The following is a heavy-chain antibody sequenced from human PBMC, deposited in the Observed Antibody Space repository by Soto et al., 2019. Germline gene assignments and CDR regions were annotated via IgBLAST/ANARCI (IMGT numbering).Heavy chain of an antibody. CDR2: ISYDGSNK. J-gene: IGHJ4*02. Sequence: MQLLESGGGLVQPGGSLRLSCAASGFTFSSYGMHWVRQAPGKGLEWVAVISYDGSNKYYADSVKGRFTISRDNSKNTLYLQMNSLRAEDTAVYYCAKEPSSGWYLGSSFSRPPPEYWGQGTLVTVSS. V-gene: IGHV3-30*18. CDR3: AKEPSSGWYLGSSFSRPPPEY. D-gene: IGHD6-19*01. CDR1: GFTFSSYG.